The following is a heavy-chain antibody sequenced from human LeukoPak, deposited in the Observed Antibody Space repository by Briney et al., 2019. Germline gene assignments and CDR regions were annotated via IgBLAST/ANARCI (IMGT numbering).Heavy chain of an antibody. J-gene: IGHJ4*02. D-gene: IGHD6-19*01. Sequence: ASVKVSCKVSGYTLTELSMHWVRQAPGKGLEWMGGFDPEDGETIYAQKFQGRVTMTEDTSTDTAYMELSSLRSEDTAVYYCATSKPSGWRLYYFGYWGRGTLVTVSS. CDR1: GYTLTELS. CDR3: ATSKPSGWRLYYFGY. V-gene: IGHV1-24*01. CDR2: FDPEDGET.